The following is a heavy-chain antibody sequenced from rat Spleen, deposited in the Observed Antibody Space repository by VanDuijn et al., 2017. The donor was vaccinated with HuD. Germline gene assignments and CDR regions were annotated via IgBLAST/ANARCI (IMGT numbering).Heavy chain of an antibody. D-gene: IGHD1-6*01. Sequence: EVQLVESGGGLVQPGGTLKLSCAASGITFSNYAMAWVRQAPTRGLEWVAYISTAGSNTFYRDSVKGRFTISRDNAKSTLYLQMDSLTSEDTATYYCTTWDYYNNRFDYWGQGVMVTVSS. CDR3: TTWDYYNNRFDY. V-gene: IGHV5-27*01. J-gene: IGHJ2*01. CDR1: GITFSNYA. CDR2: ISTAGSNT.